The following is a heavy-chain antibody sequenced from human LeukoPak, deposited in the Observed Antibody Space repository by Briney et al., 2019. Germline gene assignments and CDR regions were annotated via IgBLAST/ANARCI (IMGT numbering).Heavy chain of an antibody. CDR1: GFTFNTFA. J-gene: IGHJ4*02. CDR2: ISYDGDKQ. D-gene: IGHD1-26*01. Sequence: PGRSLRLSCAATGFTFNTFAMHWVRQAPGRGLEWLGLISYDGDKQIYPASVKGRFTISRDNAKNSLYLQMNSLRAEDTAVYYCARGGAAGYWGQGTLVTVSS. CDR3: ARGGAAGY. V-gene: IGHV3-30-3*01.